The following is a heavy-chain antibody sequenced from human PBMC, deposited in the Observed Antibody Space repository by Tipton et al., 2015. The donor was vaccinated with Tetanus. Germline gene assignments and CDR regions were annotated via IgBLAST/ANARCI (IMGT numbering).Heavy chain of an antibody. D-gene: IGHD6-13*01. CDR3: ARGAIAAAGYDAFDI. V-gene: IGHV1-2*02. CDR1: GYTFTGYY. Sequence: QLVQSGAEVKKPGASVKVSCKASGYTFTGYYMHWVRQAPGQGLEWMGWINPNSGGTNYAQKFQGRVTMTRDTSISTAYMELSRLRSDDTAVYYCARGAIAAAGYDAFDIWGQGTMVTVSS. CDR2: INPNSGGT. J-gene: IGHJ3*02.